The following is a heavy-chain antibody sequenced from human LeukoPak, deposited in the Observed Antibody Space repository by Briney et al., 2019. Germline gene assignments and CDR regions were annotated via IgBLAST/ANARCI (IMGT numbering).Heavy chain of an antibody. D-gene: IGHD3-9*01. V-gene: IGHV3-23*01. CDR3: AKDRVDNYDILTGYYIQVD. CDR2: ISGSGGST. CDR1: GFTFSSYA. Sequence: GGSLRLSCAASGFTFSSYAMSWVRQAPGKGLEWVSAISGSGGSTYYADSVKGRFTISRDNSKNTLYLQMNSLRAEDTAVYYCAKDRVDNYDILTGYYIQVDWGQGTLVTVSS. J-gene: IGHJ4*02.